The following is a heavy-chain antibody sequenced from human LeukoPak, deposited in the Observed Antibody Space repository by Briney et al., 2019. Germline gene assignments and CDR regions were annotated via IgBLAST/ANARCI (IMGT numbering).Heavy chain of an antibody. Sequence: GGSLRLSCAASGFIFSTHWMSWVRQAPGKGLEWVANIKEDGSEKYYVDSVKGRFTISRDNAKNSAKSSLYLQMNSLRAEDTAVYYCARLGVVRGVPADYWGQGTLVTVSS. CDR2: IKEDGSEK. D-gene: IGHD3-10*01. J-gene: IGHJ4*02. CDR1: GFIFSTHW. V-gene: IGHV3-7*01. CDR3: ARLGVVRGVPADY.